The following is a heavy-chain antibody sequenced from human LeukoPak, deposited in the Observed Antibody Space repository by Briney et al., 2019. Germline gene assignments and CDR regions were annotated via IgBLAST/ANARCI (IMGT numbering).Heavy chain of an antibody. CDR3: VRERDYDTYFDF. CDR2: ILPGGVT. Sequence: GGSLRLSCAVSGFSVRANHMAWVRQGLGQGLEWISVILPGGVTHYTDSLKDRFAISIDSSKNPLYLQMNSLRAEDTALYYCVRERDYDTYFDFWGRGTLVTVS. V-gene: IGHV3-53*01. J-gene: IGHJ4*02. CDR1: GFSVRANH. D-gene: IGHD3-9*01.